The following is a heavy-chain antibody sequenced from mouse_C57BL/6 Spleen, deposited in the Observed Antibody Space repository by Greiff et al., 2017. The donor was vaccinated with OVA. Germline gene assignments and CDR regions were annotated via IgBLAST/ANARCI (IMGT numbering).Heavy chain of an antibody. CDR2: IDPEDGET. CDR1: GFNIKDYY. CDR3: ASSAGSSFWFAY. D-gene: IGHD1-1*01. V-gene: IGHV14-2*01. Sequence: EVQLQQSGAELVKPGASVKLSCTASGFNIKDYYMHWVKQRTEQGLEWIGRIDPEDGETKSAPHFPGTATITADTSSNTAYLQPSSLTSEDTAVYYCASSAGSSFWFAYWGQGTLVTVSA. J-gene: IGHJ3*01.